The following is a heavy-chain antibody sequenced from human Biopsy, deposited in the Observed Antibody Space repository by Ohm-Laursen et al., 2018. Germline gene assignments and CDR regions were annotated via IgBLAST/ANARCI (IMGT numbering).Heavy chain of an antibody. CDR3: ARDER. J-gene: IGHJ4*02. CDR1: GFMFSASW. CDR2: INPDGSVK. V-gene: IGHV3-7*01. D-gene: IGHD5-24*01. Sequence: GSLRLSCAASGFMFSASWMSWVRQAPGQGLEWVANINPDGSVKYFADSVKGRFTISRDNAENSMYLQMSSLTVDDTAVYYCARDERWGQGTLVTVSS.